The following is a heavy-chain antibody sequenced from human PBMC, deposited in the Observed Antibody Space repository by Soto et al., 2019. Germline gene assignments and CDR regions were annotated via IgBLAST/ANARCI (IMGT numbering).Heavy chain of an antibody. Sequence: GASVKVSCKASGYTFTSYGISWVRQAPGQGLEWMGWISAYNGNTNYAQKLQGRVTMTTDTSTSTAYMELRSLRSDDTAVYYCASVVAATQRSHHLPRNNWFDPWGQGTLVTVSS. J-gene: IGHJ5*02. CDR2: ISAYNGNT. D-gene: IGHD2-15*01. CDR3: ASVVAATQRSHHLPRNNWFDP. CDR1: GYTFTSYG. V-gene: IGHV1-18*01.